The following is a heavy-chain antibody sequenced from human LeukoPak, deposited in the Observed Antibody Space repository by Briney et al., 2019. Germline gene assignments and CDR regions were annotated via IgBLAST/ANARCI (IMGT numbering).Heavy chain of an antibody. D-gene: IGHD6-19*01. Sequence: PSETLSLTCTVSGGSISSYYWSWIRQPPGKGLEWIGYIYYSGSTNYNPSLKSRVTISVDTSKNQFSLKLSFVTAADTAVYYCARDFGYSSGWFKTDYYGMDVWGQGTTVTVSS. V-gene: IGHV4-59*01. J-gene: IGHJ6*02. CDR3: ARDFGYSSGWFKTDYYGMDV. CDR2: IYYSGST. CDR1: GGSISSYY.